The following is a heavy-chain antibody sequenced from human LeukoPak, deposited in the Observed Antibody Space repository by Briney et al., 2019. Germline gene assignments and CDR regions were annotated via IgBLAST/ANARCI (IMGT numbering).Heavy chain of an antibody. V-gene: IGHV1-8*01. CDR2: MNPNSANT. D-gene: IGHD3-3*01. J-gene: IGHJ4*02. CDR1: GYTFTSYD. Sequence: ASVKVSCKASGYTFTSYDINWVRQAPGQGLEWMGWMNPNSANTGYAQKFQGRVTMTRNTSISTAYMELSSLSSEDSAVYYYPKPPCPKEWSRKPDYWGQGTLVTVSS. CDR3: PKPPCPKEWSRKPDY.